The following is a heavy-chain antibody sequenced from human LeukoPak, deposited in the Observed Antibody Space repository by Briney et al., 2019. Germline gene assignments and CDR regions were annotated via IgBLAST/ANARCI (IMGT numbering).Heavy chain of an antibody. CDR3: ARGAPYDSSGYVDY. D-gene: IGHD3-22*01. Sequence: GGSLRPSCAASGFTFSTYEMNWVRQAPGKGLEWVSYISSSGSTIYYADSVKGRFTISRDNAKNSLYLQMNSLRAEDTAVYYCARGAPYDSSGYVDYWGQGTLVTVSS. CDR1: GFTFSTYE. CDR2: ISSSGSTI. V-gene: IGHV3-48*03. J-gene: IGHJ4*02.